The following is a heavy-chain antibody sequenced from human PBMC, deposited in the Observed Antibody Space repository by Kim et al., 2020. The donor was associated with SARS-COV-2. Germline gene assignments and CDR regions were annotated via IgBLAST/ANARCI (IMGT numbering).Heavy chain of an antibody. CDR3: ARHEIAVAGIRFDY. D-gene: IGHD6-19*01. Sequence: SETLSLTCTVSGGSISSSSYYWGWIRQPPGKGLEWIGSIYYSGSTYYNPSLKSRVTISVDTSKNQFSLKLSSVTAADTAVYYCARHEIAVAGIRFDYWGQGTLVTVSS. J-gene: IGHJ4*02. V-gene: IGHV4-39*01. CDR1: GGSISSSSYY. CDR2: IYYSGST.